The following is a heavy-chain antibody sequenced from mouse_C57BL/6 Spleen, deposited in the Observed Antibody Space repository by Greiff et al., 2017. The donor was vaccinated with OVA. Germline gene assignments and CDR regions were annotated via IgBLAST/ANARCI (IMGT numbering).Heavy chain of an antibody. CDR3: ARGVLRYPFAY. J-gene: IGHJ3*01. V-gene: IGHV1-82*01. CDR1: GYAFSSSW. CDR2: IYPGDGDT. D-gene: IGHD1-1*01. Sequence: QVQLQQSGPELVKPGASVKISCKASGYAFSSSWMNWVKQRPGKGLEWIGRIYPGDGDTNYNGKFKGKATLTADKSSSTAYMQLSGLTSEDSAVYFCARGVLRYPFAYWGQGTLVTVSA.